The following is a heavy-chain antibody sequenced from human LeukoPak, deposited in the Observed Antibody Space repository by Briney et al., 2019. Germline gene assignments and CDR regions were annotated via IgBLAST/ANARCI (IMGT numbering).Heavy chain of an antibody. Sequence: SETLSLTCAVYGGSFSGYYWSWIRQPPGKGLEWIGYIYYSGSTNYNPSLKSRVTISVDTSKNQFSLKLSSVTAADTAVYYCARGGGPPSYLDFWGQGTLVTVSS. CDR2: IYYSGST. CDR3: ARGGGPPSYLDF. J-gene: IGHJ4*02. D-gene: IGHD3-16*01. CDR1: GGSFSGYY. V-gene: IGHV4-59*01.